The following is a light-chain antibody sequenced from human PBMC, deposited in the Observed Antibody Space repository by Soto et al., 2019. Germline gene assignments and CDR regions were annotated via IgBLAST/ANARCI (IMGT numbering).Light chain of an antibody. CDR2: SNN. CDR1: SPNIGSNT. CDR3: AAWDDSLNGAV. J-gene: IGLJ2*01. V-gene: IGLV1-44*01. Sequence: QSVLTQPPSASGTPGQRVTISCSGSSPNIGSNTVNWYQQLPGTAPKLLIYSNNQRPSGVPDRFSGSKSGTSASLAISGLQSEDEADYYCAAWDDSLNGAVFGGGTKLTFL.